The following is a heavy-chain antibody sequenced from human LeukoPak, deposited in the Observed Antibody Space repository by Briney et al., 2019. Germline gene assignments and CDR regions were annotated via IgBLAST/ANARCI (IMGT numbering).Heavy chain of an antibody. Sequence: PSETLSLTCTVSGYSISSGYYWGWIRPPPGKGLEWIGIIYHSGSTYYNPSLKSRVTISVDTSKNQFSLKLSSVTAADTAVYYCARSVLRFFSATYNWFDPWGQGTLVTVSS. V-gene: IGHV4-38-2*02. J-gene: IGHJ5*02. CDR1: GYSISSGYY. CDR3: ARSVLRFFSATYNWFDP. CDR2: IYHSGST. D-gene: IGHD3-3*01.